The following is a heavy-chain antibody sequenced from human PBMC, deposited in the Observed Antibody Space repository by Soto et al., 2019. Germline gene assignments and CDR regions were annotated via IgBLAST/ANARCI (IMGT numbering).Heavy chain of an antibody. Sequence: QVQLVQSGAEVLKPGSSVKVSCKASGDTFDTFAISWVRQAPGQGLEWMGGIIPIFRTPDYAQKFQGRVTITAAVSTSTASVELSSLRSEDTAVHYCARNKVRERLGVNGYYALDVWGQGTTVTVSS. CDR2: IIPIFRTP. CDR1: GDTFDTFA. J-gene: IGHJ6*02. D-gene: IGHD1-1*01. CDR3: ARNKVRERLGVNGYYALDV. V-gene: IGHV1-69*12.